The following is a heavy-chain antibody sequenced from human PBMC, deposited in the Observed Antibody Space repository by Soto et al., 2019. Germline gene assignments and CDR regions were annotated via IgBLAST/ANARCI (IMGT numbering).Heavy chain of an antibody. CDR2: ISRGSRFL. CDR3: ARDFFGSGPDYYLDV. CDR1: GFNFEVYS. D-gene: IGHD3-10*01. Sequence: GGSLRLSCAASGFNFEVYSMNWVRQTPVKGLEWVSSISRGSRFLHYADSIKGRFTLSRDDAESSLHLQIDSLRAEDTAVYFCARDFFGSGPDYYLDVWGTGTTVTVSS. V-gene: IGHV3-21*01. J-gene: IGHJ6*03.